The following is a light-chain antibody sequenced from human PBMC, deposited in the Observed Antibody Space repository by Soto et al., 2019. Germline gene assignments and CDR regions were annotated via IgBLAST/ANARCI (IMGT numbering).Light chain of an antibody. Sequence: QSALTQPRSVSGSPGQSVTISCTGTSGDVGGYNYVSWYQHHPVKAPKLLIYDVSKRPSGVPDRFSGSKSGNTASLTISGLQAEDEADYSCCSYAGSLTVLFGGGTQLTVL. CDR1: SGDVGGYNY. CDR2: DVS. J-gene: IGLJ2*01. CDR3: CSYAGSLTVL. V-gene: IGLV2-11*01.